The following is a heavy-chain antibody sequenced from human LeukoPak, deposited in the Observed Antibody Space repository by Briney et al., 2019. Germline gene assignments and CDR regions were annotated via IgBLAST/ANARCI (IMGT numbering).Heavy chain of an antibody. J-gene: IGHJ4*02. CDR1: GFTFWSHG. CDR3: ARVRGPTVNTMYYDL. V-gene: IGHV3-48*01. CDR2: ISPRSETK. D-gene: IGHD4-11*01. Sequence: PGGSLRLSCVASGFTFWSHGMIWVRQAPGKGLEWLSYISPRSETKNYTDSVKNRSTISRDDGENSVSLHMNSLRLEDTAVYYCARVRGPTVNTMYYDLWGQGTLVTVSS.